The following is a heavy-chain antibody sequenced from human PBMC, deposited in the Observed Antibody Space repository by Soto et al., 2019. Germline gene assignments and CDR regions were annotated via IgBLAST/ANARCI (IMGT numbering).Heavy chain of an antibody. CDR1: GFTFDTYG. Sequence: QVQLVESGGGVVQPGRSLRLSCAASGFTFDTYGMHWVRQAPGKGLEWVAVISYDGSNRYYADSVKGRFTISRDNSKNTLYLQINSLRSEDTAVYYCAKDHIVAAAPDYWGQGTLVTVSS. CDR2: ISYDGSNR. J-gene: IGHJ4*02. V-gene: IGHV3-30*18. CDR3: AKDHIVAAAPDY. D-gene: IGHD2-2*01.